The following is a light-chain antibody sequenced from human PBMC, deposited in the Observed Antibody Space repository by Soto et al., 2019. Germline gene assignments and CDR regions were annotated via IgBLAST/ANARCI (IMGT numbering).Light chain of an antibody. V-gene: IGLV2-23*01. Sequence: QSVLTQPASVSGSPGQSITISCTGTSSDVGSYNLVSWYQQHPGKAPKLMIYEGSKRPSGVSNRFSGSKSGNTASLTIAGLVAEDEADYSCYSYAGSSQVFGGGTKVTVL. CDR1: SSDVGSYNL. J-gene: IGLJ2*01. CDR3: YSYAGSSQV. CDR2: EGS.